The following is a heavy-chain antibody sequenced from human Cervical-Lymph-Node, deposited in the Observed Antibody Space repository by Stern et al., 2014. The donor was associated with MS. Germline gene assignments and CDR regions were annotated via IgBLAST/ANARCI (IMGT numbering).Heavy chain of an antibody. CDR1: GFTFSSYS. J-gene: IGHJ4*02. V-gene: IGHV3-48*02. D-gene: IGHD1-1*01. CDR2: ISSGIITI. Sequence: VQLGQSGGGLVQPGGSLRLSCAASGFTFSSYSMNWVRQAPGKGLEWFSYISSGIITIYYADSVKGRFTISRDNAKNSLYLQMNSLRDEDTAVYYCARGRLGAIDYWGQGTLVTVSS. CDR3: ARGRLGAIDY.